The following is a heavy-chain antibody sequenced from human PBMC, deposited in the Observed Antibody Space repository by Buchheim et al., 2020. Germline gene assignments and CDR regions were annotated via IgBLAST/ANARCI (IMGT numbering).Heavy chain of an antibody. D-gene: IGHD3-10*01. CDR2: IWYDGSNK. Sequence: QVQLVESGGGVVQPGRSLRLSCAASGFTFSSYGMHWVRQAPGKGLVWVAVIWYDGSNKYYADSVKGRFTISRDNSKNTLYLQMNGLRAEDTAVYYCARGALLLWFGELPPAEYFQHWGQGTL. V-gene: IGHV3-33*01. CDR3: ARGALLLWFGELPPAEYFQH. J-gene: IGHJ1*01. CDR1: GFTFSSYG.